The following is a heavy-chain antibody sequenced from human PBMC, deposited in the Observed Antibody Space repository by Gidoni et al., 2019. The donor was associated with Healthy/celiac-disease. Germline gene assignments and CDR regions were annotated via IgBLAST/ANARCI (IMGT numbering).Heavy chain of an antibody. V-gene: IGHV3-23*04. Sequence: EVQRVESGGGLVQPGGSRTLSCSASGFTLSRYASSWGRQAQGKGLEWVSAISGSGGSTYYADSVKGRFTISRDNSKNTLYLQMNSLRAEDTAVYYCAKATTGGYYYYGMDVWGQGTTVTVSS. D-gene: IGHD1-1*01. CDR1: GFTLSRYA. J-gene: IGHJ6*02. CDR2: ISGSGGST. CDR3: AKATTGGYYYYGMDV.